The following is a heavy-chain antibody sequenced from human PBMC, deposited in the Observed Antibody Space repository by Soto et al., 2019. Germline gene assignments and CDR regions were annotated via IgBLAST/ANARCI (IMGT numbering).Heavy chain of an antibody. V-gene: IGHV4-34*01. D-gene: IGHD3-3*01. CDR3: ARDSRAIFGVVIATIYYYYGMDV. Sequence: SETLSVTYAVYGGSLSGYYLSWIRQPPGKGLEWIGEINHSGSTNYNPSLKGRVTISVDTSKNQSSLKLSSVTAADTAVYYCARDSRAIFGVVIATIYYYYGMDVWGQGTTVT. CDR2: INHSGST. J-gene: IGHJ6*02. CDR1: GGSLSGYY.